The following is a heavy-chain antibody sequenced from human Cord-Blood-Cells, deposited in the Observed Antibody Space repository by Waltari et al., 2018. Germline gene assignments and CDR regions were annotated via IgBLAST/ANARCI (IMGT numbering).Heavy chain of an antibody. J-gene: IGHJ3*02. D-gene: IGHD3-16*01. CDR1: GGSISSSSYY. V-gene: IGHV4-39*01. Sequence: QLQLQESGPGLVKPSETLSLTCTVSGGSISSSSYYWGWIRQPPGKGLEWIGSSYYSGSTYYNPSLKSRVTISVDTSKNQFSLKLSSVTAADTAVYYGATRPIGGGAFDIWGQGTMVTVSS. CDR3: ATRPIGGGAFDI. CDR2: SYYSGST.